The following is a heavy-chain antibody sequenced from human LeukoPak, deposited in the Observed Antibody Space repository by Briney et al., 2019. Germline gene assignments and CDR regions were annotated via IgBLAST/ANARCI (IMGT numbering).Heavy chain of an antibody. CDR3: ARDRAAPTWYFDL. Sequence: GGSLRLSCTASGFAFTSYSMNWVRQAPGKGLEWISYISTTTTTIYYADSVKGRFIISRDDARNSLNLQMNSLRAEDTAVYYCARDRAAPTWYFDLWGRGTLVTVSS. CDR1: GFAFTSYS. CDR2: ISTTTTTI. J-gene: IGHJ2*01. V-gene: IGHV3-48*01. D-gene: IGHD2-15*01.